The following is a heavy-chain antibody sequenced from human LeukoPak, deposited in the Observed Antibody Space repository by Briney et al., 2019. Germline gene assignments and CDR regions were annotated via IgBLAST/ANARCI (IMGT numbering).Heavy chain of an antibody. CDR2: INSNSQTI. V-gene: IGHV3-48*01. CDR3: ARDTWYSNSWLHAFDI. D-gene: IGHD6-13*01. J-gene: IGHJ3*02. Sequence: PGGSLRLSCAASGFTFSSYAMNWVRQAPGKGLEWFSFINSNSQTIYYADSVEGRFTISRDNAKNSLCLQMDSLRAEDTGVYYCARDTWYSNSWLHAFDIWGQGTMVTVSS. CDR1: GFTFSSYA.